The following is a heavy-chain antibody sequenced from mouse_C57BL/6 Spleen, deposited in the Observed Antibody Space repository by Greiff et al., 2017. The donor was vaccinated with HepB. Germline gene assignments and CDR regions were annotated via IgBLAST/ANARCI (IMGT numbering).Heavy chain of an antibody. V-gene: IGHV1-82*01. J-gene: IGHJ2*01. CDR3: ARGFYYGSSYGDY. CDR1: GYAFSSSW. Sequence: VQLQQSGPELVKPGASVKISCKASGYAFSSSWMNWVKQRPGKGLEWIGRIYPGDGDTNYNGKFKGKATLTADKSSSTAYMQLSSLTSEDSAVYFCARGFYYGSSYGDYWGQGTTLTVSS. D-gene: IGHD1-1*01. CDR2: IYPGDGDT.